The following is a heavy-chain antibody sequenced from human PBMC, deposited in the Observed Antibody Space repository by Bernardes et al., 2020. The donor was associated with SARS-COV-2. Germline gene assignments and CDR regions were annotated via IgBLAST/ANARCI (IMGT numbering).Heavy chain of an antibody. CDR1: GYTFSGYY. J-gene: IGHJ6*02. V-gene: IGHV1-2*02. CDR3: ARVIPAAPHYGMDV. Sequence: ASVKVSCKASGYTFSGYYIHWVRQAPGQGLEWMGWINPNSGGTKYAQKFQGRVTMTRDTSISTAYMELSRLRSDDTAVYYCARVIPAAPHYGMDVWGQGTTVTVSS. D-gene: IGHD2-2*01. CDR2: INPNSGGT.